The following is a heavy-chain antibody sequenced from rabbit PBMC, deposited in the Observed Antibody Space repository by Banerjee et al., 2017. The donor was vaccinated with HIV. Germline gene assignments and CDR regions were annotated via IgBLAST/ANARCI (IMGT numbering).Heavy chain of an antibody. V-gene: IGHV1S45*01. Sequence: QEQLEESGGDLVKPEGSLTLTCTASGFDFSSSGISWVRQAPGKGLEWIACIYTGTSGSTVYATWAKGRFTISRTSSTTVALQMTSLTAADTATYFCARRYDSSGWGYYFTLWGQGTLVT. CDR1: GFDFSSSG. CDR2: IYTGTSGST. CDR3: ARRYDSSGWGYYFTL. D-gene: IGHD4-1*01. J-gene: IGHJ4*01.